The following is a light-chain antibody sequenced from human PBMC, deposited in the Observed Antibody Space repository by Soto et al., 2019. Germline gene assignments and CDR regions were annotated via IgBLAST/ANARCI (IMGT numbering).Light chain of an antibody. CDR3: GSWDSSLSAYV. Sequence: QSVMTQPPSVSAAPGQKVTISCSGSSSNIGGNSVSWYQQLPGTAPKLLIYDDDKRPSGIPDRFSGSKSGTSATLGITGFRTGDEADYCGSWDSSLSAYVFGTGTKVTVL. CDR1: SSNIGGNS. V-gene: IGLV1-51*01. J-gene: IGLJ1*01. CDR2: DDD.